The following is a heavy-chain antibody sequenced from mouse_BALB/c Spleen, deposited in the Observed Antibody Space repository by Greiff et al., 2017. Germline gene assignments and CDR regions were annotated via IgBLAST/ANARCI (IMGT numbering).Heavy chain of an antibody. D-gene: IGHD2-1*01. J-gene: IGHJ2*01. Sequence: QVQLQQSGPGLVQPSQSLSITCTVSGFSLTSYGVHWVRQSPGKGLEWLGVIWSGGSTDYNAAFISRLSISKDNSKSQVFFKMNSLQANDTAIYYCARHGNLPLLDYWGQGTTLTVSS. CDR3: ARHGNLPLLDY. CDR1: GFSLTSYG. CDR2: IWSGGST. V-gene: IGHV2-2*02.